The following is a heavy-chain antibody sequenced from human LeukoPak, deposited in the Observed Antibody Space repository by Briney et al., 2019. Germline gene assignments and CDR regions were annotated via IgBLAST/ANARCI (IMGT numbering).Heavy chain of an antibody. CDR3: AREDYYDSGSNDY. Sequence: ASVKVSCKASGGTFSSYAISWVRQAPGQGLEWMGWMNPNSGNTGYAQKFQGRVTITRNTSISTVYMEPSRLRSEDTAVYYCAREDYYDSGSNDYWGQGTLVTVSS. D-gene: IGHD3-22*01. CDR1: GGTFSSYA. V-gene: IGHV1-8*03. J-gene: IGHJ4*02. CDR2: MNPNSGNT.